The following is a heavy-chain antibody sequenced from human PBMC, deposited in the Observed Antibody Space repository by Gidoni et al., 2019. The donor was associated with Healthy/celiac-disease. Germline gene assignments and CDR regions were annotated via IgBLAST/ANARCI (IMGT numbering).Heavy chain of an antibody. Sequence: EVQLVESGGGLVQPGGSLRLSCAASGFTFSSYSMNWVRQAPGKGLEWVSYISSSSSTIYYADSVKGRFTISRDNAKNSLYLQMNSLRDEDTAVYYCASPPLGSSYSADYYYYYGMDVWGQGTTVTVSS. D-gene: IGHD2-21*01. V-gene: IGHV3-48*02. CDR1: GFTFSSYS. J-gene: IGHJ6*02. CDR3: ASPPLGSSYSADYYYYYGMDV. CDR2: ISSSSSTI.